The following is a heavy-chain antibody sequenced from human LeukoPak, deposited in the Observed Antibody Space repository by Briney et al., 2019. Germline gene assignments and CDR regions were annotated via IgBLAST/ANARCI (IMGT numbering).Heavy chain of an antibody. Sequence: SETLSLTCTVSGGSISNNNYYWGWIRQPPGKGLEWIGSIFYSGTTYYNPSLKSRVTISVDTSKNQFSLNLSSVTPEDTAVYYCARESGSYSSSYRFDSWGQGTLATVSS. CDR1: GGSISNNNYY. D-gene: IGHD6-6*01. J-gene: IGHJ4*02. V-gene: IGHV4-39*07. CDR2: IFYSGTT. CDR3: ARESGSYSSSYRFDS.